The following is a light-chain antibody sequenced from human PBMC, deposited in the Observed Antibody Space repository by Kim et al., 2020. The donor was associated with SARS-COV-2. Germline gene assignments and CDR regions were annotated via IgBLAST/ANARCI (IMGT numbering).Light chain of an antibody. CDR2: YAS. J-gene: IGKJ3*01. CDR3: QQCDDLPLT. V-gene: IGKV1-33*01. Sequence: TSVRDRVTITCRASQDRKKCLKWYQQTPGKAPKLLSYYASSVKAGVPSRFSGSGSGTDLTFTISSLQPEDISTYYCQQCDDLPLTFGPGTKVDI. CDR1: QDRKKC.